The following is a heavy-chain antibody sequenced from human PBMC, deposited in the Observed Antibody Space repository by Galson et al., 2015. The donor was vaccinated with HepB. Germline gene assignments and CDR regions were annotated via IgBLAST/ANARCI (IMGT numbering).Heavy chain of an antibody. J-gene: IGHJ4*02. CDR2: MWSDGSNK. CDR3: AREGKDGSGTYLDY. V-gene: IGHV3-33*01. CDR1: GFGFNNCG. D-gene: IGHD3-10*01. Sequence: SLRLSCAASGFGFNNCGMHWVRQAPGKGPEWVAVMWSDGSNKLYADSVKGRFTISRDNSNNTLYLQMNSLGAEDTAVYYCAREGKDGSGTYLDYWGQGTPVTVSS.